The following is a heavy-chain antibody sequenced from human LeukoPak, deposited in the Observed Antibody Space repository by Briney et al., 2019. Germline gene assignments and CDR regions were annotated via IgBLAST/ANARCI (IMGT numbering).Heavy chain of an antibody. V-gene: IGHV3-23*01. CDR3: AKALGYRYGPNDAFDI. CDR1: GFTFSSYA. Sequence: AGSLRLSCAASGFTFSSYAMNWVRQAPGKGLEWVSGISGSGGTTYYADSVTGRFTISRDNSKNTLYLQMNSLRAEDTAVYYCAKALGYRYGPNDAFDIWGQGTMVTVSS. CDR2: ISGSGGTT. J-gene: IGHJ3*02. D-gene: IGHD5-18*01.